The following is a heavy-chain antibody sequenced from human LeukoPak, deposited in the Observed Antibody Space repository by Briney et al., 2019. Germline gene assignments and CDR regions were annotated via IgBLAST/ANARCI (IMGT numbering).Heavy chain of an antibody. Sequence: GRSLRLSCAASGFTFSSYGMHWARQAPGKGLEWVAVISYDGSNKYYADSVKGRFTISRDNSKNTLYLQMNSLRAEDTAVYYCAKGGYDSSGYYFDYWGQGTLVTVSS. CDR2: ISYDGSNK. CDR1: GFTFSSYG. J-gene: IGHJ4*02. V-gene: IGHV3-30*18. CDR3: AKGGYDSSGYYFDY. D-gene: IGHD3-22*01.